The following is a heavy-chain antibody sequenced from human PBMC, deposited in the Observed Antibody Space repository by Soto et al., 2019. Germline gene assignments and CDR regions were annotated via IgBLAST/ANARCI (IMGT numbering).Heavy chain of an antibody. V-gene: IGHV4-34*01. CDR2: INHSGST. CDR3: ARGTTVTTGIGDY. CDR1: GGSFSGYY. J-gene: IGHJ4*02. Sequence: SETLSLTCAVYGGSFSGYYWSWIRQPPGKGLEWIGEINHSGSTNYNPSLKSRVTISVDTSKNQFSLKLSSVTAADTAVYYCARGTTVTTGIGDYWGQGTLVTVSS. D-gene: IGHD4-17*01.